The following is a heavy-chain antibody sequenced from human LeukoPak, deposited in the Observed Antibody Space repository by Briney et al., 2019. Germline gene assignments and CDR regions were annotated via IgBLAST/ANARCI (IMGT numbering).Heavy chain of an antibody. CDR1: GFTFTTYW. D-gene: IGHD6-19*01. CDR2: IKQDGTEK. Sequence: PGGSLRLSCTASGFTFTTYWMSWVRHPPGKGLEWVANIKQDGTEKYYVDSVKGRFTISRDNAKNSLYLQMNSLRAEDTAVYYCAKSVAGINWFDPWGQGTLVTVSS. J-gene: IGHJ5*02. CDR3: AKSVAGINWFDP. V-gene: IGHV3-7*01.